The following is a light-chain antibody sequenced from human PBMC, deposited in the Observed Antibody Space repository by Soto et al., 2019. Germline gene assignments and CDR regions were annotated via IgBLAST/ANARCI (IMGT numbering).Light chain of an antibody. CDR3: QQYGSSPPIT. Sequence: EIVLTQSPGTLSLSPGERATLSCRASQSVSSTYLAWYQHKPGQAPRLLIYGASNRATGIPDRFSGSGSGTDFTISISRLEPEDFAVYYCQQYGSSPPITFGHGTRLEIK. CDR1: QSVSSTY. V-gene: IGKV3-20*01. CDR2: GAS. J-gene: IGKJ5*01.